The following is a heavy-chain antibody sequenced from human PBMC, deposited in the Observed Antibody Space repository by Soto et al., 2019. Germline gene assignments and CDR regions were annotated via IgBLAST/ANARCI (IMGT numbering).Heavy chain of an antibody. CDR2: IYYSGST. CDR3: ARVITIFVVVIPYYGMYI. D-gene: IGHD3-3*01. V-gene: IGHV4-59*01. Sequence: SETLSLTCTVSGGSISSYYWSWIRQPPGKGLEWIGYIYYSGSTNYNPSLKSRVTISVDTSKNQFSLKLSSVTAADTAVYYCARVITIFVVVIPYYGMYIWCQRTTVTVSS. CDR1: GGSISSYY. J-gene: IGHJ6*02.